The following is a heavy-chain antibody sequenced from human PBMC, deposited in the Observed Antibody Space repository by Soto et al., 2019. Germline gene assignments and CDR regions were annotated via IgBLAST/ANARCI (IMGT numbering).Heavy chain of an antibody. Sequence: PWKGLEWVSAISGSGGSTYYADSVKGRFTISRDNSKNTLYLQMNSLRAEDTAVYYCAKAGGSSFGYYYLLLQPYYYAARDVRAHGTTLTVS. J-gene: IGHJ6*02. D-gene: IGHD3-22*01. CDR2: ISGSGGST. CDR3: AKAGGSSFGYYYLLLQPYYYAARDV. V-gene: IGHV3-23*01.